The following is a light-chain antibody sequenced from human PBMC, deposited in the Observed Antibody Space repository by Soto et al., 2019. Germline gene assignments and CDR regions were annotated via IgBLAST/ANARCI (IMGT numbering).Light chain of an antibody. J-gene: IGKJ2*01. CDR1: QYISNY. V-gene: IGKV1-39*01. CDR3: QQSYSTPPT. Sequence: DIKMTQSPSSLSASVGDRVTITCRASQYISNYLNWYQQKSGTAPKLLIHTASTLQSEVPSRFSGRGSGPDFTLTISSVQPDDFAIYFCQQSYSTPPTFGQGTTLEIK. CDR2: TAS.